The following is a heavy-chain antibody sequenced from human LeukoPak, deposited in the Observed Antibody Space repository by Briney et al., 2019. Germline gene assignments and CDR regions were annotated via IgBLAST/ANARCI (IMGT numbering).Heavy chain of an antibody. V-gene: IGHV4-39*01. CDR3: ARRHDYYDSSGYYYT. Sequence: SETLSLTCTVSGGSISSSSYYWGWIRQPPGKGLEWIGSIYYSGSTYYNPSLKSRVTISVDTSKNQFSLKLSSVTAADTAVYYCARRHDYYDSSGYYYTWGQGTPVTVSS. CDR1: GGSISSSSYY. CDR2: IYYSGST. D-gene: IGHD3-22*01. J-gene: IGHJ5*02.